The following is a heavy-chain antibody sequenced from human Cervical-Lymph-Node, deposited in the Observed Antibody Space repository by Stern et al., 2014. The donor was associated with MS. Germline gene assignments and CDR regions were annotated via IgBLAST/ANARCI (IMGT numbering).Heavy chain of an antibody. V-gene: IGHV1-69*01. CDR2: ITPIFGRA. D-gene: IGHD3-9*01. CDR3: ARGWSYDILTGYSY. CDR1: GGTFSNYA. J-gene: IGHJ4*02. Sequence: QLVQSGAEVKKPGSSVKVSCKASGGTFSNYAISWVRQAPGQGLEWMGGITPIFGRANYAQKFQGRVTITADESTSTAYMEVSSLRSEDTAVYYCARGWSYDILTGYSYWGQGTLVTVSS.